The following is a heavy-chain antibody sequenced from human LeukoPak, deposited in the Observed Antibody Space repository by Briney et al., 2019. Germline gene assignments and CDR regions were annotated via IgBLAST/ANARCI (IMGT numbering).Heavy chain of an antibody. CDR3: ATYNVGDNSFDY. CDR1: GGSFSGNY. CDR2: INHSGST. Sequence: SETLSLTCAVYGGSFSGNYWSWLPQPPGKGREGMGEINHSGSTNYNPSLKSRVTISVDTSKNQFSLKLSSVTGADTAIYFCATYNVGDNSFDYWGQGTLVAVSS. J-gene: IGHJ4*02. V-gene: IGHV4-34*01. D-gene: IGHD2-21*01.